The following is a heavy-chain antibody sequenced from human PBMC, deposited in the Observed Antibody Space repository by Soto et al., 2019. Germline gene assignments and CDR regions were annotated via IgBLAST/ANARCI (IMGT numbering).Heavy chain of an antibody. CDR1: GGSISGSY. CDR3: ARDHRRCSGGSCYLWEY. D-gene: IGHD2-15*01. V-gene: IGHV4-59*01. J-gene: IGHJ4*02. Sequence: QVQLQESGPGLVKPSETLSLTCTVSGGSISGSYWGWIRQLPGKGLEWIAYFTYSGTTNYNPSLKSRVTISVDTSKNQFFLKLGSVTTADTAIYYCARDHRRCSGGSCYLWEYWGQGALVTVSS. CDR2: FTYSGTT.